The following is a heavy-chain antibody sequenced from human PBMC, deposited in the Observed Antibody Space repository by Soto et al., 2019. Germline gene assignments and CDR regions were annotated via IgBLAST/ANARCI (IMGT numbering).Heavy chain of an antibody. Sequence: EVQLVESGGGVVRPGGSLRLSCAASGFTFDDYGMSWVRQAPGKGLAWVSGINWNGGSTGYADSVKGRFTISRDNAKNSLYLQMNSLRAEDTALYYCARGGWLWDYYYYGMDVWGQGTTVTVSS. J-gene: IGHJ6*02. D-gene: IGHD3-22*01. CDR1: GFTFDDYG. CDR2: INWNGGST. CDR3: ARGGWLWDYYYYGMDV. V-gene: IGHV3-20*04.